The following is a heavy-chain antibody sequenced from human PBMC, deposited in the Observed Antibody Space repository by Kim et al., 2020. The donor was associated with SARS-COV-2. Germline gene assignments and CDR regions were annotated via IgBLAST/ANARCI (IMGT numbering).Heavy chain of an antibody. CDR3: ARDGYYDSSGYYDY. J-gene: IGHJ4*02. D-gene: IGHD3-22*01. Sequence: TPSLKSRVTISVDTSKNQFSLKLSSVTAADTAVYYCARDGYYDSSGYYDYWGQGTLVTVSS. V-gene: IGHV4-39*07.